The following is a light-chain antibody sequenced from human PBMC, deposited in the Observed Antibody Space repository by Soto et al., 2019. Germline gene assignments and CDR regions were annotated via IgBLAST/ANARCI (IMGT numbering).Light chain of an antibody. CDR2: AAS. J-gene: IGKJ5*01. V-gene: IGKV1-8*01. Sequence: IQMTQSPSSLSASVGDRVTIACRASQVSSSYLAWYQQKPGKAPKLLIYAASTLQSGVPSRFSGSGSGTDFTLTISCLQSEDFATYYCQQYYSYPSITFGQGTRLEI. CDR3: QQYYSYPSIT. CDR1: QVSSSY.